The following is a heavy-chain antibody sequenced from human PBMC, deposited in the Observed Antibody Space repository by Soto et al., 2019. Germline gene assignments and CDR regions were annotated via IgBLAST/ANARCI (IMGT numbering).Heavy chain of an antibody. Sequence: GGSLRLSCAASEFTFSSYEMHWVRQAPGKGLEWVSYISSSGRTTYYADSVKGRFTISRDNAKNSLSLQMNSLRADDTAVYYCARDRDELVGIFPYYYGMDVWGQGTTVTVSS. D-gene: IGHD2-21*01. CDR2: ISSSGRTT. CDR3: ARDRDELVGIFPYYYGMDV. J-gene: IGHJ6*02. CDR1: EFTFSSYE. V-gene: IGHV3-48*03.